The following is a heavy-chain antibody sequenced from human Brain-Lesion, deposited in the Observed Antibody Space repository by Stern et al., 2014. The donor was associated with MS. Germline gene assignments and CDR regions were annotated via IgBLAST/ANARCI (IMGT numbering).Heavy chain of an antibody. CDR3: TTSPYGLDA. J-gene: IGHJ6*02. Sequence: QLAQSVAELKNPGSSVKVSCKASGGTFSSYTVSWVRQAPGQGLEWMGKIIPILGVANYATKFQGRVTITADKFTGTADMEVTSLRSEDTAIYYCTTSPYGLDAWGQGTTVTVSS. D-gene: IGHD1-14*01. CDR2: IIPILGVA. CDR1: GGTFSSYT. V-gene: IGHV1-69*09.